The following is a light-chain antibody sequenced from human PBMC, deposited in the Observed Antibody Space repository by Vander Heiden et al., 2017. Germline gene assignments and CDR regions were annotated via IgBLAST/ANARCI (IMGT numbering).Light chain of an antibody. CDR1: SSNIGSNT. J-gene: IGLJ1*01. CDR2: SNN. Sequence: QSVLTQPPSASGTPGQRVTISCYGSSSNIGSNTVNWYQQLPRTAPKLLIHSNNQRPSGVPDRFSGSKSGTSASLAISGLQSEDEADYYCAAWDDSLNGYVFGTGTKVTVL. CDR3: AAWDDSLNGYV. V-gene: IGLV1-44*01.